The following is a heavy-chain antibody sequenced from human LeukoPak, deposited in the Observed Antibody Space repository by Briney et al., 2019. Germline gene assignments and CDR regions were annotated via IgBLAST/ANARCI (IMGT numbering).Heavy chain of an antibody. Sequence: GGSLRLSCAASGFTFSSYAMSWVRQAPGKGLEWVSAISGSGGSTYYADSVKGRFTISRDNSKNTLYLQMNSLRAEDTAVYYCARDSDFDYYMDVWGKGTTVTVSS. J-gene: IGHJ6*03. V-gene: IGHV3-23*01. CDR2: ISGSGGST. CDR3: ARDSDFDYYMDV. CDR1: GFTFSSYA.